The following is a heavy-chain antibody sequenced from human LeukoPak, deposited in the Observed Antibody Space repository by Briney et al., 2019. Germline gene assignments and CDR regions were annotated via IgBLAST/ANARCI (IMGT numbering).Heavy chain of an antibody. V-gene: IGHV1-2*06. D-gene: IGHD1-20*01. CDR1: GYTFTGYY. CDR2: INPNSGGT. CDR3: ARARGITGPTLGY. J-gene: IGHJ4*02. Sequence: ASVKVSCKASGYTFTGYYMHWVRQAPGQGLEWMGRINPNSGGTNYAQKFQGRVTMTRDTSLSKAYMGLSRLRSNDTAVYYCARARGITGPTLGYWGQGPLVPVSS.